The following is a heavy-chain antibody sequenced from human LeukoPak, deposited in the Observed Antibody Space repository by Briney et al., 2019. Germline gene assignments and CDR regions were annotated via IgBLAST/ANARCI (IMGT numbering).Heavy chain of an antibody. CDR2: IKQDGSDK. Sequence: GGSLRLSCAASGFTVSSYWMSWVRQAPGKGLEWVANIKQDGSDKYYVDSVKGPFTISRDDAKNSVYLQMNSLRVEDTAVYYCARDGIDYWGQGTLVTVSS. V-gene: IGHV3-7*05. CDR3: ARDGIDY. CDR1: GFTVSSYW. J-gene: IGHJ4*02.